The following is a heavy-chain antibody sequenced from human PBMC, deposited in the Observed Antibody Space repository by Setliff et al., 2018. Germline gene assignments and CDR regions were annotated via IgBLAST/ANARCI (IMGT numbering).Heavy chain of an antibody. J-gene: IGHJ4*02. D-gene: IGHD3-22*01. Sequence: SVKVSCKASGGTFSRYAISWVRQAPGQGLEWMGGSIPMYRTTKYTKKFQGRDTITTDESTTTAYMELSSLRSDDTAIYYCAREGGDGDSSGYYPPLDYWGQGTLVTVS. CDR2: SIPMYRTT. CDR3: AREGGDGDSSGYYPPLDY. V-gene: IGHV1-69*05. CDR1: GGTFSRYA.